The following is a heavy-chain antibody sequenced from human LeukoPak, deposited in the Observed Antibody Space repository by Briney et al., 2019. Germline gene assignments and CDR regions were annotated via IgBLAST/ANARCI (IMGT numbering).Heavy chain of an antibody. Sequence: GGSLRLSCAASGFTLSSYAMSWVRQAPGKGLEWVSVISGRGGRTNYADSVKGRLTISRDNSKNTLYLQMNSLRAEDPAVYYCAKGLRYLAFDIWGRGTMVTVSS. D-gene: IGHD3-9*01. CDR2: ISGRGGRT. CDR1: GFTLSSYA. CDR3: AKGLRYLAFDI. V-gene: IGHV3-23*01. J-gene: IGHJ3*02.